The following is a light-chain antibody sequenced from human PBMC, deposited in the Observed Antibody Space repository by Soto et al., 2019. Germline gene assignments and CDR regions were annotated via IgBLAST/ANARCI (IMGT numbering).Light chain of an antibody. Sequence: VLQQFTRPLSLSPGERSTLSCMASQSVSTSYVAWYQQKFGQAPRLLIYDASNRATGIPARFSGSGSGTDFTLTISSLEPEDFAVYYCQQRSNGTPITFGQGTRLENK. CDR2: DAS. CDR3: QQRSNGTPIT. V-gene: IGKV3-11*01. J-gene: IGKJ5*01. CDR1: QSVSTSY.